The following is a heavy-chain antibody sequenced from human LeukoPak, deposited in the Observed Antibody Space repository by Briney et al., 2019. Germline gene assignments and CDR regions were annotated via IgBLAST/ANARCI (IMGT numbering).Heavy chain of an antibody. CDR1: GGSFSGYY. CDR3: ARGGRSTILGVVIIGNNWFDP. Sequence: PSETLSLTCAVYGGSFSGYYWSWIRQPPGKGLEWIGEINHRGSTNYNPSLKSRVTISVDTSKNQFSLKLSSVTAADTAVYYCARGGRSTILGVVIIGNNWFDPWGQGTLVTVSS. CDR2: INHRGST. D-gene: IGHD3-3*01. J-gene: IGHJ5*02. V-gene: IGHV4-34*01.